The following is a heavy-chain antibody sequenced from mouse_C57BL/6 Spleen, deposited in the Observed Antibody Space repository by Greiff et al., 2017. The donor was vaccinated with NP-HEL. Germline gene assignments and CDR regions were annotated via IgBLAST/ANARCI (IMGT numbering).Heavy chain of an antibody. D-gene: IGHD3-3*01. J-gene: IGHJ1*03. CDR1: GYTFTSYW. CDR2: IDPSDSYT. V-gene: IGHV1-69*01. Sequence: QVQLQQPGAELVMPGASVKLSCKASGYTFTSYWMHWVKQRPGQGLEWIGEIDPSDSYTNYNQKFKGKSTLTVDKSSSTAYMQLSSLTSEDSAVSYCARGTGRDWYYDVWGTGTTVTVSS. CDR3: ARGTGRDWYYDV.